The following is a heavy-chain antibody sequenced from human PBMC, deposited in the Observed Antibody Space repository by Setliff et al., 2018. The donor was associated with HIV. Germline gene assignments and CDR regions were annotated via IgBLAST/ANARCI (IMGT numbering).Heavy chain of an antibody. D-gene: IGHD3-10*01. Sequence: ASVKVSCKASGYTFTSYAIHWVRRAPGQSLEWMGWTNVGKGDTKYSQELQGRITLTTDTSANTAYMELSSLRSDDTAVYFCARGALLAVFDFDHWGHGTLVTVS. CDR3: ARGALLAVFDFDH. CDR2: TNVGKGDT. J-gene: IGHJ4*01. CDR1: GYTFTSYA. V-gene: IGHV1-3*01.